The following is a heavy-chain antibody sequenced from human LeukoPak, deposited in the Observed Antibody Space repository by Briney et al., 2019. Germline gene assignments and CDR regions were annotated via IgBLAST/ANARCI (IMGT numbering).Heavy chain of an antibody. Sequence: PSQTLSLTCTVSGGSISSGGYYWSWIRQHPGKGLEWIGYIYYSGSTYYNPSLKSRVTISVDTSKNQFSLKLSSVTAADTAMYYCARDGITMVRGVIMSYGMDVWGQGTTVTVSS. D-gene: IGHD3-10*01. V-gene: IGHV4-31*03. CDR1: GGSISSGGYY. CDR3: ARDGITMVRGVIMSYGMDV. CDR2: IYYSGST. J-gene: IGHJ6*02.